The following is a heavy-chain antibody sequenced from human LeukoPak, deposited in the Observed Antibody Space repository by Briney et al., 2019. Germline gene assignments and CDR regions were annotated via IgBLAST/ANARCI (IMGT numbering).Heavy chain of an antibody. CDR3: AREGCSGGSCYQNRYYYYMDV. V-gene: IGHV4-34*01. D-gene: IGHD2-15*01. CDR1: GGSFSGYY. J-gene: IGHJ6*03. Sequence: SETLSLTCAVYGGSFSGYYWSWIRQPPGKGLEWIGEINHSGSTNYNPSLKSRVTISVDTSKNQFSLKLSSVTAADTAVYYCAREGCSGGSCYQNRYYYYMDVWGKGTTVTVSS. CDR2: INHSGST.